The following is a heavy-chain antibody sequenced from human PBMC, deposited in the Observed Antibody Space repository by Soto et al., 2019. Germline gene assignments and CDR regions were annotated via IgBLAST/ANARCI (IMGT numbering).Heavy chain of an antibody. Sequence: QVQLVESGGGVVQPGRTLRLSCAASGFSFSSYAMHWVRQAPGKGLEWVAVIAYDGTKKYYADSVKGRFTISRDNSNTLYLQRNSLRGEDTAVYYCARERVEYGDYQFYGMDVWGQGTTVTVSS. CDR3: ARERVEYGDYQFYGMDV. CDR2: IAYDGTKK. J-gene: IGHJ6*02. V-gene: IGHV3-30-3*01. CDR1: GFSFSSYA. D-gene: IGHD2-15*01.